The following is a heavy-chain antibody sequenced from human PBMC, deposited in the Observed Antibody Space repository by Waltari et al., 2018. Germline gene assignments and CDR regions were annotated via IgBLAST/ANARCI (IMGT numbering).Heavy chain of an antibody. D-gene: IGHD6-19*01. CDR3: AGWAVAGTRKWVDY. CDR1: GYTFTDYY. Sequence: EVQLVQSGAEVKKPGATVKISCKVSGYTFTDYYMHWVQQAPGKGLEWMGLVVPEEGETIYAEKFQGRVTITAETSTDTAYMELSSLGSEDTAVYYCAGWAVAGTRKWVDYWGQGTLVTVSS. J-gene: IGHJ4*02. V-gene: IGHV1-69-2*01. CDR2: VVPEEGET.